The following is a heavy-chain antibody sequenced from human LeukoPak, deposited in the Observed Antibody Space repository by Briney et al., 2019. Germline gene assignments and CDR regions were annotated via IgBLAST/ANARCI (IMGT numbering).Heavy chain of an antibody. J-gene: IGHJ4*02. CDR2: ISSSSSYI. Sequence: GGSLRLSCAASGFTFSGYSMNWVRQAPGKGLEWVSSISSSSSYIYYADSVKGRFTISRDNAKNSLYLQMNSLRAEDTAVYYCARDRIQLWWDYWGQGTLVTVSS. D-gene: IGHD5-18*01. CDR3: ARDRIQLWWDY. CDR1: GFTFSGYS. V-gene: IGHV3-21*01.